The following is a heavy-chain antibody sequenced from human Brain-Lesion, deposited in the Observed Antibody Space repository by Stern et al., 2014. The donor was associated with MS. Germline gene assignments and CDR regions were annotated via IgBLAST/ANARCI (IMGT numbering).Heavy chain of an antibody. D-gene: IGHD4-23*01. CDR3: ARVPGGVFGGMDV. Sequence: VQLVESGAEVKKPGASVKVSCKASGYTFTDYFMHWVRQAPGQGLEWLGWIHPYSGDTKYAQKFQGWVTMTRDTSISTAYMELNSLRSDDTAVYYCARVPGGVFGGMDVWGQGTTVT. CDR1: GYTFTDYF. J-gene: IGHJ6*02. CDR2: IHPYSGDT. V-gene: IGHV1-2*04.